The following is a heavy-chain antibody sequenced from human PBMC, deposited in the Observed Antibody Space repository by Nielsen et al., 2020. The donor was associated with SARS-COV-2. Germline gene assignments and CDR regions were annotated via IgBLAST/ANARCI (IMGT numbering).Heavy chain of an antibody. CDR2: ISSSATTI. D-gene: IGHD3-10*01. CDR3: ARDPYYGSGTFRFYGMDL. J-gene: IGHJ6*02. V-gene: IGHV3-11*04. Sequence: GESLKISCAASGFIFSDYYMGWIRQAPGKGLEWVSYISSSATTIYYADSVRGRFTISRDNAKNSLYLQMDSLRADDSALYYCARDPYYGSGTFRFYGMDLWGQGTTVTVSS. CDR1: GFIFSDYY.